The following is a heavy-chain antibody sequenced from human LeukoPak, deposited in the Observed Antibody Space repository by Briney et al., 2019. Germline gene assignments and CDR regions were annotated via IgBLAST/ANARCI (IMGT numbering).Heavy chain of an antibody. CDR3: ASVSVVSPPYYYYGMDV. CDR1: GFTFSSYA. D-gene: IGHD4-23*01. J-gene: IGHJ6*02. V-gene: IGHV3-30-3*01. CDR2: ISYDGSNK. Sequence: GGSLRLSCAASGFTFSSYAMHWVRQAPGKGLEWVAVISYDGSNKYYADSVKGRFTISRDNSKNTLYLQMNSLRAEDTAVYYCASVSVVSPPYYYYGMDVWGQGTTVTVSS.